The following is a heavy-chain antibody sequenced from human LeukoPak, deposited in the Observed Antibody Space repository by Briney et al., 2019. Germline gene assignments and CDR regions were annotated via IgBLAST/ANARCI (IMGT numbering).Heavy chain of an antibody. J-gene: IGHJ5*02. CDR2: ISAYNGNT. Sequence: ASVKVSCKASGYTFTNYGISWVRQAPGQGLEWMGWISAYNGNTKYEQKLQGRVTMTTDTSTNPAYMELSSLRPDDTAVYYCARESAHYSVSGREFDPWGQGTLVTVSS. CDR1: GYTFTNYG. CDR3: ARESAHYSVSGREFDP. V-gene: IGHV1-18*01. D-gene: IGHD3-10*01.